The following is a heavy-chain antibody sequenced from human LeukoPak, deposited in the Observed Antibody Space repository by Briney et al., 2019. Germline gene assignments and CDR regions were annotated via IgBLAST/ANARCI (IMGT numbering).Heavy chain of an antibody. CDR2: MSGSGDTI. Sequence: GGSLRLSCAASGFTFSSYAMGWVRQVPGKGLEWVSVMSGSGDTIQYADSVNGRFTISRDNSNNRLYLQMNSLRAEDTAVYFCAKPQNYLDPFDIWGQGTTVIVSS. CDR1: GFTFSSYA. CDR3: AKPQNYLDPFDI. D-gene: IGHD5-24*01. J-gene: IGHJ3*02. V-gene: IGHV3-23*01.